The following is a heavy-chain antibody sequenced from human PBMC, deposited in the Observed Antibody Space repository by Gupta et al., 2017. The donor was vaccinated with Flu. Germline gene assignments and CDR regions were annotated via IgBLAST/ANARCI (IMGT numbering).Heavy chain of an antibody. V-gene: IGHV3-30*18. CDR2: VSHDGGQT. J-gene: IGHJ6*02. CDR3: AKDRVRRTSGYGMDV. D-gene: IGHD2-8*01. CDR1: GFSFTTYG. Sequence: QVQLVESGGGVVQPGRSLRLSCAASGFSFTTYGMYWVRQAPGKGLEWVAVVSHDGGQTNYADSVKGRFTISRDNAKNTLYLEMGSLRIEDAAVYYCAKDRVRRTSGYGMDVWGQGTTVIVSS.